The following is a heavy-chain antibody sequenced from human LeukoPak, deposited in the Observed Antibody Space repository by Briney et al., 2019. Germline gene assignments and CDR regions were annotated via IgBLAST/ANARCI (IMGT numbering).Heavy chain of an antibody. D-gene: IGHD5-18*01. CDR3: ARDKEEGSGKYSYGYYYYYYMDV. V-gene: IGHV4-39*07. Sequence: SETLSLTCTVSGGSISSSSYYWSWIRQPPGKGLEWIGEINHSGSTNYNPSLKSRVTISVDTSKNQFSLKLSSVTAADTAVYYCARDKEEGSGKYSYGYYYYYYMDVWGKGTTVTISS. CDR1: GGSISSSSYY. J-gene: IGHJ6*03. CDR2: INHSGST.